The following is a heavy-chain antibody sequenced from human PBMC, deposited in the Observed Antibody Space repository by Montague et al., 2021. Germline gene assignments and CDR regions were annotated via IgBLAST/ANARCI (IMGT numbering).Heavy chain of an antibody. V-gene: IGHV4-31*03. CDR2: IYYSGST. CDR3: ARTEVGATFDY. Sequence: TLSLTCTVSGGSISSGGYYWSWIRQHPGKGLEWIGCIYYSGSTYYNPSLKSRVTISVDTSKNQFSLKLSSVTAADTAVYYCARTEVGATFDYWGQGTLVTVSS. CDR1: GGSISSGGYY. D-gene: IGHD1-26*01. J-gene: IGHJ4*02.